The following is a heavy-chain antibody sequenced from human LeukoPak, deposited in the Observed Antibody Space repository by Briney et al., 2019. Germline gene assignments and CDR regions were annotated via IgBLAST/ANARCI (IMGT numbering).Heavy chain of an antibody. CDR3: ARNPSHYDILTGSYRYYYYGMDV. J-gene: IGHJ6*02. V-gene: IGHV3-66*01. CDR1: GFTVSSNY. Sequence: GGSLRLSCAASGFTVSSNYMSWVRQAPGKGLEWVSVIYSGGSTYYADSVKGRFTISRDNSKNTLYLQMNSLRAEDTAVYYCARNPSHYDILTGSYRYYYYGMDVWGQGTTVTVSS. CDR2: IYSGGST. D-gene: IGHD3-9*01.